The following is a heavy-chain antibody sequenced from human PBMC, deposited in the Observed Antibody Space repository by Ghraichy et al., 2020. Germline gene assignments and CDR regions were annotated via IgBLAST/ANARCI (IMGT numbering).Heavy chain of an antibody. V-gene: IGHV4-61*02. CDR3: ARDRLGYRLTFDY. D-gene: IGHD1-1*01. J-gene: IGHJ4*02. CDR1: GGSISSGSYY. CDR2: IYTSGST. Sequence: SETLSLTCTVSGGSISSGSYYWSWIRQPAGKGLEWIGRIYTSGSTNYNPSLKSRVTISVDTSKNQFSLKLSSVTAADTAVYYCARDRLGYRLTFDYWGQGTLVTVSS.